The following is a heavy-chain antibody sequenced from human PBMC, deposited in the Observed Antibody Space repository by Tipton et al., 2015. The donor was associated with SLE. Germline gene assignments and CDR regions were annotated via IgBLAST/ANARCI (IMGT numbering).Heavy chain of an antibody. Sequence: TLSLTCTVSGGSISSYYWTWIRQPPGKGLEWIGYINYSGNTHYNPSLKSRVTISVDTSKNQFSLRLSSVTAVDPAVYYCTRYDSSSAGGWFDPWGQGTLVTVSS. D-gene: IGHD6-6*01. CDR3: TRYDSSSAGGWFDP. CDR1: GGSISSYY. V-gene: IGHV4-59*01. J-gene: IGHJ5*02. CDR2: INYSGNT.